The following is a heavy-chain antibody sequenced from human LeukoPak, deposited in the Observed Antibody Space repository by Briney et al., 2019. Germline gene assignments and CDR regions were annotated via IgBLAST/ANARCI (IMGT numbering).Heavy chain of an antibody. CDR3: ARVAYYDSSGYYLFDY. Sequence: ASVKVSCKASGYTFTGYYMHWVRQAPGQGREWMGWINPNSGGTNYAQKFQGRVTMTRDTSISTAYMELSRLRSDDTAVYYCARVAYYDSSGYYLFDYWGQGTLVTVSS. CDR1: GYTFTGYY. D-gene: IGHD3-22*01. J-gene: IGHJ4*02. V-gene: IGHV1-2*02. CDR2: INPNSGGT.